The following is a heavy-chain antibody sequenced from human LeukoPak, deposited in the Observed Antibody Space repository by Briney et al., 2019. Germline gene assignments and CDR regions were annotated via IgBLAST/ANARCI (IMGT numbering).Heavy chain of an antibody. V-gene: IGHV1-2*06. CDR3: ARYAYNSSFDY. CDR2: INPNSGGT. CDR1: GYTFTGYY. Sequence: ASVKVSCKASGYTFTGYYMHWVRQAPGQGLEWMGRINPNSGGTNYAQKFQGRVTMTRDTSITTAYMEVSRLRSDDTAVYYCARYAYNSSFDYWGQGTLLTVSS. J-gene: IGHJ4*02. D-gene: IGHD6-6*01.